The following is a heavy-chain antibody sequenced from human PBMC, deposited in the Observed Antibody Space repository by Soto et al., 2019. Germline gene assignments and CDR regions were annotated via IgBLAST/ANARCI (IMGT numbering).Heavy chain of an antibody. J-gene: IGHJ4*02. CDR2: INPKSGDT. CDR1: GYTFTHYF. D-gene: IGHD3-10*01. V-gene: IGHV1-2*02. Sequence: QVHLMQSGPEVRRPGASVTVSCKASGYTFTHYFIHWVRRAPGQGLEWMGYINPKSGDTHYSQTFRGSVSMTRDTSTDTANMGLSSLKSDDTAVYFCARVPGHKNSRGDFWGQGTPITVSS. CDR3: ARVPGHKNSRGDF.